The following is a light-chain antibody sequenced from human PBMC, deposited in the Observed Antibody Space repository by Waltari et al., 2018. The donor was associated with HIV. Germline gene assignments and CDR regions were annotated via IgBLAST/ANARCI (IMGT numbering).Light chain of an antibody. J-gene: IGLJ1*01. Sequence: QSALTQPAPVSGSPGQSITTSCPGTSRDVASYNLASWYQHHPGKAPKVMIYAVTKRPSGVSDRFSGSKSGNTASLTISGLQAEDEADYYCCSYAGTSTYVFGTGTKVTVL. CDR2: AVT. CDR3: CSYAGTSTYV. CDR1: SRDVASYNL. V-gene: IGLV2-23*02.